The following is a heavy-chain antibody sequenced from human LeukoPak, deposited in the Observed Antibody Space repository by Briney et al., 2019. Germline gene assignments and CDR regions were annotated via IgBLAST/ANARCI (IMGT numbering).Heavy chain of an antibody. J-gene: IGHJ6*02. Sequence: GRSLRLSCAASGFTFSSYGMHWVRQAPGKGLEWVAVIWYDGSNKYYADSVKGRFTISRDNSKNTLYLQMNSLRAEDTAVYYCAKQMGSGSYYYDAMDVWGQGTTVTVSS. CDR2: IWYDGSNK. D-gene: IGHD3-10*01. CDR1: GFTFSSYG. CDR3: AKQMGSGSYYYDAMDV. V-gene: IGHV3-33*06.